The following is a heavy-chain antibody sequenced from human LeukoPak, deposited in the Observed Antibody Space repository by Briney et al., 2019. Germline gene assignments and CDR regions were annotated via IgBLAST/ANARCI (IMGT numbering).Heavy chain of an antibody. Sequence: ASVKVSCKASGGSFSNYVITWVRQATGQGLEWMGWMNPNSGNTGYAQKFQGRVTITRNTSISTAYMELSSLRSEDTAVYYCARGGWGDYWGQGTLVTVSS. J-gene: IGHJ4*02. CDR2: MNPNSGNT. CDR1: GGSFSNYV. V-gene: IGHV1-8*01. D-gene: IGHD1-26*01. CDR3: ARGGWGDY.